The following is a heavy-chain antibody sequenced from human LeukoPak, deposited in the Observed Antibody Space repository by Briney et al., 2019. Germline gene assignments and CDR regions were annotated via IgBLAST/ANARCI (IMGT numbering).Heavy chain of an antibody. CDR1: GFTFSSYS. V-gene: IGHV3-21*04. CDR3: ARYRRYDSSGYNHPFDY. J-gene: IGHJ4*02. D-gene: IGHD3-22*01. CDR2: ISSSSSYI. Sequence: GGSLRLSCAASGFTFSSYSMNWVRQAPGKGLEWVSSISSSSSYIYYADSVKGRFTISRDNAKNSLYLQMNSLRAEDTAVYFCARYRRYDSSGYNHPFDYWGQGTLVTVSS.